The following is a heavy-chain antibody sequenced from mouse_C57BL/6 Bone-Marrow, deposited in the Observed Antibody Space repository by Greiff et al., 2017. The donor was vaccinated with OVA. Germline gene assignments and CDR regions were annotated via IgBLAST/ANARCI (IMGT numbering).Heavy chain of an antibody. CDR2: IYPRSGNT. CDR3: ANPIYYYGSSSYFDY. V-gene: IGHV1-81*01. CDR1: GYTFTSYG. Sequence: VKLQESGAELARPGASVQLSCKASGYTFTSYGISWVKQRTGQGLEWIGEIYPRSGNTYYNEKFKGKATLTADKSSSTAYMELRSLTSEDSAVXFCANPIYYYGSSSYFDYRGQGTTLTVSS. D-gene: IGHD1-1*01. J-gene: IGHJ2*01.